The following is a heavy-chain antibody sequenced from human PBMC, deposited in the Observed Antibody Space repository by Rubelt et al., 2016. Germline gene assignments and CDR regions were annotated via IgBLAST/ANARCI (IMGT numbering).Heavy chain of an antibody. J-gene: IGHJ5*02. CDR1: GYSFTRYW. V-gene: IGHV5-10-1*01. CDR3: ARHAGDGGNSEDWFDP. D-gene: IGHD4-23*01. Sequence: EVLLVQSGAEVKKPGESLRISCKGSGYSFTRYWISWVRQMPGKGLEWVGKIDTSDSYTNYSPSFQGHVTISADKSISTAYLQWSSLKASDTAMYYCARHAGDGGNSEDWFDPWGQGTLVTVSS. CDR2: IDTSDSYT.